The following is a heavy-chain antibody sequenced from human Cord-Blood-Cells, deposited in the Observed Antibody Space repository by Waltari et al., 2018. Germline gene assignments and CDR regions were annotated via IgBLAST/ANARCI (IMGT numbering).Heavy chain of an antibody. CDR3: TTDISGFDY. V-gene: IGHV3-15*01. CDR1: GFTFSNAW. J-gene: IGHJ4*02. CDR2: IKSKTEGGTT. Sequence: EVQLVESGGGLVKPGGSLRLSCAASGFTFSNAWMSWVRQAPGKGLEWVGRIKSKTEGGTTDYAAPVKGRFTISRDDSKNTLYLQMNSLKTEDTAVYYCTTDISGFDYWGQGTLVTVSS. D-gene: IGHD3-9*01.